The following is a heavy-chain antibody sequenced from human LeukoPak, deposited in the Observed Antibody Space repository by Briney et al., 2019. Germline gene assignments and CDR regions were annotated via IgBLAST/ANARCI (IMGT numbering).Heavy chain of an antibody. Sequence: PGGSLRLSCAASGFTFSSYWMSWVRQAPGKGLEWVANIKQDGSEEYYVDSVKGRFTISRDNSKNTLYLQMNSLRAEDTAVYYCAKDRWELPKDWGQGTLVTVSS. CDR2: IKQDGSEE. CDR3: AKDRWELPKD. J-gene: IGHJ4*02. V-gene: IGHV3-7*01. CDR1: GFTFSSYW. D-gene: IGHD1-26*01.